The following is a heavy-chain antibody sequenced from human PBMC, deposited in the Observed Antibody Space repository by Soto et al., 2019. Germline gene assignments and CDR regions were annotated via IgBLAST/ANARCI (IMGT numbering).Heavy chain of an antibody. Sequence: QVQLVQSGAEVKKPGASVKVSCKASGYTFTSYGISWVRQAPGPRLEWMGWVSAYNGNTNYPQKLQGRVTMTTDTSTSTASMELRSLRSDDTAVYYCAIEALSPSPNPRGVYYDFWSGYYFGWHGMDVWGQVTTVTVSS. D-gene: IGHD3-3*01. CDR1: GYTFTSYG. J-gene: IGHJ6*02. CDR3: AIEALSPSPNPRGVYYDFWSGYYFGWHGMDV. CDR2: VSAYNGNT. V-gene: IGHV1-18*04.